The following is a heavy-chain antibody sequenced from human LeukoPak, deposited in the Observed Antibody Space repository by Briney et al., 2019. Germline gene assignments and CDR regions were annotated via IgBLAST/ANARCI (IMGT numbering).Heavy chain of an antibody. J-gene: IGHJ4*02. Sequence: SETLSLTCTVSGGSISSYYWSWIRQPPGKGLEWIGYIYYSGSTNYNPSLKSRVTISVDTSKNQFSLKLSSVTAADTAVYYCAREEWLVPFDYWGQGTLVTVSS. V-gene: IGHV4-59*12. CDR3: AREEWLVPFDY. CDR2: IYYSGST. D-gene: IGHD6-19*01. CDR1: GGSISSYY.